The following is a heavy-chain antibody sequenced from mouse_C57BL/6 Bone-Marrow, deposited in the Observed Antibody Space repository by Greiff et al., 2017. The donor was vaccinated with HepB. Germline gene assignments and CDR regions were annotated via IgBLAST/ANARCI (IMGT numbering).Heavy chain of an antibody. J-gene: IGHJ2*01. CDR2: INPSSGYT. V-gene: IGHV1-4*01. CDR1: GYTFTSYT. CDR3: ARGDGKRSLDY. Sequence: QVQLQQSGAELARPGASVKMSCKASGYTFTSYTMHWVKQRPGQGLEWIGYINPSSGYTKYNQKFKDKATLTADKSSSTAYMQLSSLTSEDSAVYYCARGDGKRSLDYWGQGTTLTVSS. D-gene: IGHD1-1*01.